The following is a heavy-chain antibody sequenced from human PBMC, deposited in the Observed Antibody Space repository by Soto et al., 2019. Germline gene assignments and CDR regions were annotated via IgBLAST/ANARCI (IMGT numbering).Heavy chain of an antibody. Sequence: GASVKVSCKASGYPFTSYSFSWVRQAPGQGLEWMGWSSAYNGDTRYAQKFQGRVTMTADPYTDTAYMELRNLRSVDTGVYYCAREGALLGSAGYYSMFVWG. CDR3: AREGALLGSAGYYSMFV. J-gene: IGHJ6*03. CDR1: GYPFTSYS. CDR2: SSAYNGDT. V-gene: IGHV1-18*04. D-gene: IGHD2-2*03.